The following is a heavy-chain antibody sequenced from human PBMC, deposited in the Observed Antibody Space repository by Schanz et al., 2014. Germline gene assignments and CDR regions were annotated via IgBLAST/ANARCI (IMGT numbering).Heavy chain of an antibody. J-gene: IGHJ5*01. D-gene: IGHD3-10*01. CDR1: GGSISSGSYY. Sequence: QVQLQESGPGLVKPSQTLSLTCTVSGGSISSGSYYWSWIRQPAGKGLEWIGRIYSTGSTNYNPSLKSRVTISKYPPKNKFPLKLPSVTAADTAVYYCARDMVENWFDYWGQGTLVTVSS. CDR3: ARDMVENWFDY. V-gene: IGHV4-61*02. CDR2: IYSTGST.